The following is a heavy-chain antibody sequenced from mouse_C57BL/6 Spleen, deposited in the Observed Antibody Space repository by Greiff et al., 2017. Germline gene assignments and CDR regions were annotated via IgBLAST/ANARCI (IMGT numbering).Heavy chain of an antibody. CDR2: INPNYGTT. D-gene: IGHD4-1*01. Sequence: EVKLQQSGPELVKPGASVKLSCKASGYSFTDYNMNWVKQSNGKSLEWIGVINPNYGTTSYNQKFKGKATLTVDQSSISAYMQLNSLTSEVSAVYYCSRWKTESAWFAYWGQGTLVTVSA. V-gene: IGHV1-39*01. CDR1: GYSFTDYN. J-gene: IGHJ3*01. CDR3: SRWKTESAWFAY.